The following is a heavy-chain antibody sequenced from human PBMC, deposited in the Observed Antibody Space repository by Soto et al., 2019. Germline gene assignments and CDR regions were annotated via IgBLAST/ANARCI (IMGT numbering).Heavy chain of an antibody. CDR1: GGSFRGYY. V-gene: IGHV4-34*01. Sequence: SETLSLTCAVYGGSFRGYYWSWIRQPPGKGLEWIGEINHSGSTNYNPSLKSRVTISVDTSKNQFSLKLSSVTAADTAVYYCASRNVVVVAATYYYXXXXDVWGQGTTVTVSS. J-gene: IGHJ6*02. CDR3: ASRNVVVVAATYYYXXXXDV. D-gene: IGHD2-15*01. CDR2: INHSGST.